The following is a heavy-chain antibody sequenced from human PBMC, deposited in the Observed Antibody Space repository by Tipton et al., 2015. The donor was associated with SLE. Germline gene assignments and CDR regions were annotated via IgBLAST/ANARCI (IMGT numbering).Heavy chain of an antibody. CDR1: GYTFTNYK. J-gene: IGHJ4*02. D-gene: IGHD3-16*01. Sequence: QSGAGVKEPGASVKVSCKASGYTFTNYKIHWFRQAPGQGLEWMGMFSDEKFQGRVTMTSDTSITTAYMELTGLTSDDTAMYYCARDGGGFDYWGQGTLVTVSS. CDR3: ARDGGGFDY. V-gene: IGHV1-2*02. CDR2: FSD.